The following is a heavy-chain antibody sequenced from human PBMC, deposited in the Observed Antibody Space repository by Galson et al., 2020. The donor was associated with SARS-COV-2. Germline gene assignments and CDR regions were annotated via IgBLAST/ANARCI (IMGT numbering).Heavy chain of an antibody. V-gene: IGHV4-34*01. CDR3: ARGRNPRDDGALLWIYRIASTGVFDY. J-gene: IGHJ4*02. D-gene: IGHD6-13*01. CDR2: INNSGTT. CDR1: SGTFSGYY. Sequence: PSETLSLMCAVYSGTFSGYYWNWIRQPPGKGLEWIGEINNSGTTNYNASLRSRVTISVDTSKSQFSLRLTSVTAADTAVYYCARGRNPRDDGALLWIYRIASTGVFDYWGLGTLVTVSS.